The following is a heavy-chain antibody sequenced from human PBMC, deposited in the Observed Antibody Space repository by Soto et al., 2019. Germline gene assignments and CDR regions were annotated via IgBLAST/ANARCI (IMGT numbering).Heavy chain of an antibody. CDR2: INAGNGNR. CDR3: ARGPGGPNGPGDY. V-gene: IGHV1-3*01. Sequence: QVQLVQSGAEVKKPGASVKVSCKASGYTFTSYAMHWVRQAPGQRLEWMGWINAGNGNRKYSQKFQGRVTITRDTSARTDYMELSSVRSEATAVYYCARGPGGPNGPGDYWGQGTLVTVSS. J-gene: IGHJ4*02. CDR1: GYTFTSYA. D-gene: IGHD6-25*01.